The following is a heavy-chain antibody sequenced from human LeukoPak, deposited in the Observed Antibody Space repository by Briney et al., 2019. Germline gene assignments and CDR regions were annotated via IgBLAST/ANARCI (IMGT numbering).Heavy chain of an antibody. CDR2: ISSSSSYI. Sequence: GGSLRLSCTASGFTFSDYNFNWVRQAPGKGLEWVSSISSSSSYIYYAESVKGRFTISRDNSKNTLYLQMNSLRAEDTAVYYCARRGEGDCYDYWGQGTLVTVSS. CDR1: GFTFSDYN. V-gene: IGHV3-21*04. CDR3: ARRGEGDCYDY. D-gene: IGHD3-16*01. J-gene: IGHJ4*02.